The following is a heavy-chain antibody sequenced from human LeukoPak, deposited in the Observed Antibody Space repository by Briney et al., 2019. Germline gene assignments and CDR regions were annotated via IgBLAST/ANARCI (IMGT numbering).Heavy chain of an antibody. CDR3: AKDRWGSGSPFDY. V-gene: IGHV3-23*01. Sequence: GGSLRLSCAASGSTFSSYAMNWVRQAPGKGLEWVSGISGSHGSTYYADSVKGRFTISRDNSKNTLYLQMNSLRAEDTAVYYCAKDRWGSGSPFDYWGQGTLVTVSS. CDR2: ISGSHGST. J-gene: IGHJ4*02. D-gene: IGHD1-26*01. CDR1: GSTFSSYA.